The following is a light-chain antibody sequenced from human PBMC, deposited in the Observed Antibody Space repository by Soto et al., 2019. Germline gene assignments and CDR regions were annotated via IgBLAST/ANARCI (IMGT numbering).Light chain of an antibody. CDR3: SSYAGSNSHVV. CDR1: SSDIGAYNF. CDR2: GVS. J-gene: IGLJ2*01. V-gene: IGLV2-8*01. Sequence: QSALTQPPSASGSPGQSVSISCTGTSSDIGAYNFVSWYQQHPGKAPRLMIYGVSKRPSGVPDRFSGSKSGNTASLTVSGLQAEDEADYYCSSYAGSNSHVVFGGGTKLTVL.